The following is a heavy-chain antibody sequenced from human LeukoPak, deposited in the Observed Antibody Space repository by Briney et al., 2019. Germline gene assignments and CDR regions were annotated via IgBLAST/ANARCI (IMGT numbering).Heavy chain of an antibody. Sequence: SETLSLTCTVSGGSFSTDYWSWIRHSPGKGLEWIGYIYSSGSTNYNPSLKSRVTMSVDTSNNQFSLKLNSVTAADTAVYYCARLAGSSSSDYWGQGTLVTVAS. V-gene: IGHV4-4*09. D-gene: IGHD6-6*01. CDR2: IYSSGST. CDR3: ARLAGSSSSDY. CDR1: GGSFSTDY. J-gene: IGHJ4*02.